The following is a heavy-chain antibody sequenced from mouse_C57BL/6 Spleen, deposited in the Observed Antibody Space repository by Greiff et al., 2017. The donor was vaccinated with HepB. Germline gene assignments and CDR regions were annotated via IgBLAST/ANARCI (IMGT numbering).Heavy chain of an antibody. D-gene: IGHD2-3*01. V-gene: IGHV1-52*01. CDR1: GYTFTSYW. J-gene: IGHJ1*03. Sequence: QVQLQQPGAELVRPGSSVKLSCKASGYTFTSYWMHWVKQRPIQGLEWIGNIDPSDSETHYNQKFKDKATLTVDKSSSTAYMQLSSLTSEDSAVYDCARPYDRGGWNWDCEVWGTGTTVTVAS. CDR3: ARPYDRGGWNWDCEV. CDR2: IDPSDSET.